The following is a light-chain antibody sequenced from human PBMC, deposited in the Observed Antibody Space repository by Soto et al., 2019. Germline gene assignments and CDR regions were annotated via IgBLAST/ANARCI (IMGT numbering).Light chain of an antibody. CDR3: AAWDDSLSGPV. CDR1: SSNIGSSY. V-gene: IGLV1-47*01. J-gene: IGLJ3*02. Sequence: QSALTQPPSASGTPGQRVTIFCSGSSSNIGSSYVYWYQQLPGTAPKLLIYRNNQRPSGVPDRFSASKSGTSASLAISGLRSEDEADYYCAAWDDSLSGPVFGGGTKLTVL. CDR2: RNN.